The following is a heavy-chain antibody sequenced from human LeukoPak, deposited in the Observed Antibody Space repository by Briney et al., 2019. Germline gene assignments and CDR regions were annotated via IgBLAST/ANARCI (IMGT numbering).Heavy chain of an antibody. D-gene: IGHD5-24*01. V-gene: IGHV6-1*01. CDR1: GDSVSSNSAA. Sequence: SQTLSLTCAISGDSVSSNSAAWNWIRQSPSRGLEWLGRTYYRSKWSSSYAVSVKSRITVTPDTLKNQFSLHLDSVTPDDTAVYYCARTINGYMDAWGQGTLVTVSS. J-gene: IGHJ5*02. CDR2: TYYRSKWSS. CDR3: ARTINGYMDA.